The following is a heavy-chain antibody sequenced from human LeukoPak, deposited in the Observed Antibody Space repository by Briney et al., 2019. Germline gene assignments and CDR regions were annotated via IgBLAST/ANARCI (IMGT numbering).Heavy chain of an antibody. D-gene: IGHD3-22*01. CDR1: GGTFSSYA. Sequence: ASVKVSCKASGGTFSSYAIGWVRQAPGQGLEWMGRIIPIFGTANYAQKFQGRVTITTDESTSTAYMELSSLRSEDTAVYYCARDLPKSPYDSSGYYLDYWGQGTLVTVSS. V-gene: IGHV1-69*05. CDR3: ARDLPKSPYDSSGYYLDY. J-gene: IGHJ4*02. CDR2: IIPIFGTA.